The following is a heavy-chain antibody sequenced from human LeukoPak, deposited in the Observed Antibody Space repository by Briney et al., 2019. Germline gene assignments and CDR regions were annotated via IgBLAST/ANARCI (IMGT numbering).Heavy chain of an antibody. D-gene: IGHD1-26*01. V-gene: IGHV4-4*07. Sequence: SETLSLTCSISGGSFSSYFWSWVRQPAGKGLEWIGRIYPSGNTNYNPSLKSRVTLSVDTSKTQFSLRLSSVTAADTAVYYCARDPIGGTHGFDYWGQGTLVTVSS. J-gene: IGHJ4*02. CDR2: IYPSGNT. CDR1: GGSFSSYF. CDR3: ARDPIGGTHGFDY.